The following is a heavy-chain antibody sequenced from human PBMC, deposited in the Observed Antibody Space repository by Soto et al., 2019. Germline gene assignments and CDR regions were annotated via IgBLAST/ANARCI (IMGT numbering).Heavy chain of an antibody. CDR2: ITSSSSHI. D-gene: IGHD3-10*01. CDR1: GFTFSDYY. J-gene: IGHJ4*02. V-gene: IGHV3-21*01. Sequence: PGGSLRLSCAASGFTFSDYYMNWVRQAPGKGLEWVSSITSSSSHIYYADSVKGRFTISRDNTKNSLYLQMNSLRAEDTAVYYCAGTYDSADYWGQGTLVTVSS. CDR3: AGTYDSADY.